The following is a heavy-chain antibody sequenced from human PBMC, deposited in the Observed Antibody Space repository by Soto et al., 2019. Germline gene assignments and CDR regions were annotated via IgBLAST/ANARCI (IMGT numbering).Heavy chain of an antibody. J-gene: IGHJ4*02. CDR2: ISWNSGSI. CDR3: AKVPNGAHTRGYFDY. D-gene: IGHD4-17*01. V-gene: IGHV3-9*01. Sequence: GGSLRLSCAASGFTFDDYAMHWVRQAPGKGLEWVSGISWNSGSIGYADSVKGRFTISRDNAKNSLYLQMNSLRAEDTALYYCAKVPNGAHTRGYFDYWGQGTLVTVSS. CDR1: GFTFDDYA.